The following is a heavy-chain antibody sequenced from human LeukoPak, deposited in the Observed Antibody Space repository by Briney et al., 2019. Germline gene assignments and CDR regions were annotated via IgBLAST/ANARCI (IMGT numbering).Heavy chain of an antibody. CDR1: GFTFSSYA. D-gene: IGHD3-22*01. Sequence: GGSLRLSCAASGFTFSSYAMHWVRQAPGKGLEWVSFIRYDRSSYYGDSVKGRFTISRDNSKNTLYLQMNSLTAEDTAVYYCAKDKDYYDSSGFHHTGALDYWGQGTLVTVSS. V-gene: IGHV3-30*02. J-gene: IGHJ4*02. CDR3: AKDKDYYDSSGFHHTGALDY. CDR2: IRYDRSS.